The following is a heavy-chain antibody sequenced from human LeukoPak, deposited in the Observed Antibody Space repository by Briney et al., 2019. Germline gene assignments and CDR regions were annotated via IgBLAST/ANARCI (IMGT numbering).Heavy chain of an antibody. CDR1: GGSISSSSYY. V-gene: IGHV4-39*07. Sequence: SETLSLTCTVSGGSISSSSYYWGWIRQPPGKGLEWIGSIYYSGSTYYNPSLKSRVTISVDTSKNQFSLKLSSVTAADTAVYYCARGITAMGNNWFDPWGQGTLVSVSS. J-gene: IGHJ5*02. D-gene: IGHD5-18*01. CDR2: IYYSGST. CDR3: ARGITAMGNNWFDP.